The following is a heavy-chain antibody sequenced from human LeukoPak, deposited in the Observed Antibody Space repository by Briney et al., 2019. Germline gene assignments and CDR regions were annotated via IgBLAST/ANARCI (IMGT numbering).Heavy chain of an antibody. D-gene: IGHD6-19*01. CDR1: GFTFSSYG. CDR3: ARVGYSSGWYFDY. CDR2: IWFDGYNK. V-gene: IGHV3-33*01. J-gene: IGHJ4*02. Sequence: GGSLRLSCAASGFTFSSYGMHWVRQAPGKGLEWVAVIWFDGYNKYYADSVKGRFTISRDNSKDTLYLQMNSLRAEDTAVYYCARVGYSSGWYFDYWGQGTLVTVSS.